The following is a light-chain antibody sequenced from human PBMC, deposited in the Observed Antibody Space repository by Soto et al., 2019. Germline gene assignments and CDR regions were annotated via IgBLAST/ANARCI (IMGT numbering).Light chain of an antibody. Sequence: DIQMTQSPSSVSASVGDRVTIACRASQDISRWLAWYQQKPGDAPKFLIYAASNLESGVPSRFSGSGSGTDFTLTITSLQPEDFATYYCQQANSFPYTFGQGTKLEMK. CDR1: QDISRW. CDR2: AAS. J-gene: IGKJ2*01. V-gene: IGKV1-12*01. CDR3: QQANSFPYT.